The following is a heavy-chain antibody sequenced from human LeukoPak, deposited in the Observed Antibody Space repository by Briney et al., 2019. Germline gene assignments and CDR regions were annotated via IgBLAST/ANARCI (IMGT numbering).Heavy chain of an antibody. Sequence: ASVTVSCKASGYTFTGYYMHWVRQAPGQGLEWMGWINPNSGGTNYAQKFQGRVTMTRDTSISTAYMELSRLRSDDTAVYYCARTMTISPAAFDPWGQGTLVTVSS. J-gene: IGHJ5*02. D-gene: IGHD4-17*01. CDR3: ARTMTISPAAFDP. V-gene: IGHV1-2*02. CDR2: INPNSGGT. CDR1: GYTFTGYY.